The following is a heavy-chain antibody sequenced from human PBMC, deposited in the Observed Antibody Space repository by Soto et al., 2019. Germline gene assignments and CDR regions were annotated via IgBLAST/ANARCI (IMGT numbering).Heavy chain of an antibody. CDR2: ISAYNGNT. CDR3: ARDRGGSGKPNSSGWYGGDY. D-gene: IGHD6-19*01. Sequence: QVQLVQSGAEVKKPGASVKVSCKASGYTFTSYGISWVRQAPGQGLEWMGWISAYNGNTNYAQKLQGRVTMTTDTSTSTDYMELRSLRSDDTAVYYWARDRGGSGKPNSSGWYGGDYWGQGTLVTVSS. J-gene: IGHJ4*02. V-gene: IGHV1-18*01. CDR1: GYTFTSYG.